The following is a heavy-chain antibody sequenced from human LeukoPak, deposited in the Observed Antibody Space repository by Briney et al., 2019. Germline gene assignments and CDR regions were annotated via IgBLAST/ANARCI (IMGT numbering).Heavy chain of an antibody. D-gene: IGHD3-16*02. CDR1: GFTVSSNY. CDR3: ARDSDYVWGSYREDDAFDI. J-gene: IGHJ3*02. CDR2: ISSSSSYI. Sequence: GGSLRLPCAASGFTVSSNYMSWVRQAPGKGLEWVSSISSSSSYIYYADSVKGRFTISRDNAKNSLYLQMNSLRAEDTAVYYCARDSDYVWGSYREDDAFDIWGQGTMVTVSS. V-gene: IGHV3-21*01.